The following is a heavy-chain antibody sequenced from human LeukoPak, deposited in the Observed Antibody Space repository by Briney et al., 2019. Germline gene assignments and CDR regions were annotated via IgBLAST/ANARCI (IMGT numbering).Heavy chain of an antibody. J-gene: IGHJ5*02. D-gene: IGHD4-17*01. V-gene: IGHV4-59*01. CDR1: GGSMSSYY. Sequence: SETLSLTCTVSGGSMSSYYWSWVRQPPGKGLEWIGYIYYSGSTNYNPSLKSRVTISVDTSKNQFSLKLSSVTAADTAVYYCARALLRLWFDPWGQGTLVTVSS. CDR3: ARALLRLWFDP. CDR2: IYYSGST.